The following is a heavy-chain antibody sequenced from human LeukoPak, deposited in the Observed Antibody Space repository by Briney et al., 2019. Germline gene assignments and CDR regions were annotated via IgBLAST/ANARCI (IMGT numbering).Heavy chain of an antibody. J-gene: IGHJ4*02. D-gene: IGHD2-15*01. Sequence: SETLSLTCTVSGGSIRNGGYYWGWIRQPPGKGLEWIGSIYYSGSTYYNPSLKSRVTISVDTSKNQFSLKVSSVTAADTAVYYCARHCSGGSCYSDFDCWGQGTLVTVSP. CDR2: IYYSGST. CDR3: ARHCSGGSCYSDFDC. V-gene: IGHV4-39*01. CDR1: GGSIRNGGYY.